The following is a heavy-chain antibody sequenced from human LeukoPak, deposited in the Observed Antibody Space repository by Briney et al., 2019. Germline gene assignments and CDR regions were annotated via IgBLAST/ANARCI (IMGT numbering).Heavy chain of an antibody. CDR3: AREKLSSGSHYYYYYGMDV. Sequence: GASVKVSCKASGYTFTSYGISWVRQAPGQGLEWMGWISAYNGNTNYAQKLQGRVTMTTDTSTSTAFMELRSLRSDDTAVYYCAREKLSSGSHYYYYYGMDVWGQGTTVTVSS. CDR1: GYTFTSYG. V-gene: IGHV1-18*01. J-gene: IGHJ6*02. CDR2: ISAYNGNT. D-gene: IGHD6-19*01.